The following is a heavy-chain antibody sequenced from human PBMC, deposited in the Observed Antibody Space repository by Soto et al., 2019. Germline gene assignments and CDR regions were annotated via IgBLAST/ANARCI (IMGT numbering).Heavy chain of an antibody. CDR3: ARALSYHDVLTGRGWVFYFDY. Sequence: QVRLQESGPGLVKPSETLSLTCTVSGGSISSYYWTWIRQPPGRRLEWIGDIYYSGNTNYNPSLKSRVTISVDTSRSQFSLELKSVTTADTAVYYCARALSYHDVLTGRGWVFYFDYWGQGALVTVSS. CDR2: IYYSGNT. D-gene: IGHD3-9*01. J-gene: IGHJ4*02. V-gene: IGHV4-59*01. CDR1: GGSISSYY.